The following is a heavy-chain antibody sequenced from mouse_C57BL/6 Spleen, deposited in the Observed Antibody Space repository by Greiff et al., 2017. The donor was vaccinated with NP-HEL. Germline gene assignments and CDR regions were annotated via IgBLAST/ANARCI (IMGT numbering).Heavy chain of an antibody. CDR3: ARDPLYV. CDR2: ISYDGSN. J-gene: IGHJ2*01. D-gene: IGHD2-12*01. Sequence: EVQLVESGPGLVKPSQSLSLTCSVTGYSITSGYYWNWIRQFPGNKLEWMGYISYDGSNNYNPSLKNRISITRDTSKNQFFLKLNSVTTEDTATYYCARDPLYVWGQGTTLTVSS. CDR1: GYSITSGYY. V-gene: IGHV3-6*01.